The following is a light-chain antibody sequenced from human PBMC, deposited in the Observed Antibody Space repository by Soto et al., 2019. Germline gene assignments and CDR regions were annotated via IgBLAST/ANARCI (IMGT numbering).Light chain of an antibody. CDR1: YSNIGNNF. V-gene: IGLV1-51*01. CDR3: ATWDYSLTAVV. CDR2: ANN. J-gene: IGLJ2*01. Sequence: QSVLTQPPSVSAVPGQTVTISCSGTYSNIGNNFVSWYQHLSGAAPKLLIYANNKRPSGIPERFSGSKPGTSATLDIIGLQTGDEADYYCATWDYSLTAVVFGGGTQLTVL.